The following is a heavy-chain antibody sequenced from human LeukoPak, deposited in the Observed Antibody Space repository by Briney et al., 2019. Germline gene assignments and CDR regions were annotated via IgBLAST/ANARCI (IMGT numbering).Heavy chain of an antibody. V-gene: IGHV3-7*03. Sequence: GGSLRLSCAASGFNFRDHWMDWVRKAPGKGLEWVGHIKTDGSETYYLDSLRGRFSISRDNTNNALYLQMNSLRVEDTAVYYCVKNNGWFHLAQWGQGTLVTVSS. CDR1: GFNFRDHW. CDR2: IKTDGSET. CDR3: VKNNGWFHLAQ. J-gene: IGHJ4*02. D-gene: IGHD6-19*01.